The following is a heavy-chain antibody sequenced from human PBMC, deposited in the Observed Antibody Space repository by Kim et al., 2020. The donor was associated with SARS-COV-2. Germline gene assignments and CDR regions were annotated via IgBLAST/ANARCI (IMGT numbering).Heavy chain of an antibody. CDR3: AKDLSIVVVPAAIPYYYGMDV. J-gene: IGHJ6*02. V-gene: IGHV3-33*06. CDR1: GFTFSSYG. CDR2: IWYDGSNK. D-gene: IGHD2-2*01. Sequence: GGSLRLSCAASGFTFSSYGMHWVRQAPGKGLEWVAVIWYDGSNKYYADSVKGRFTISRDNSKNTLYLQMNSLRAEDTAVYYCAKDLSIVVVPAAIPYYYGMDVWGQGTTVTVSS.